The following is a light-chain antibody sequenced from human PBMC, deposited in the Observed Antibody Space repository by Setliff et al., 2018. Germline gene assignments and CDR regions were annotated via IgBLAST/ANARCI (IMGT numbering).Light chain of an antibody. V-gene: IGLV2-23*02. Sequence: QSVLTQPASVSGSPGQSITISCTGSSCDVETYNIVSWYQQHPGKAPKILIYQVNQRPSGVSDRFSGSKSGNTASLTISGLQAEDEADYYCLSYAGSGTYVFGSGTKVTVL. J-gene: IGLJ1*01. CDR2: QVN. CDR3: LSYAGSGTYV. CDR1: SCDVETYNI.